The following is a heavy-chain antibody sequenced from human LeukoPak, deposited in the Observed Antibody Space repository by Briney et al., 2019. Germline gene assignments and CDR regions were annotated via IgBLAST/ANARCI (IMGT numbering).Heavy chain of an antibody. J-gene: IGHJ6*04. CDR1: GFTFSSYE. D-gene: IGHD3-10*02. CDR2: ISSSGSTI. Sequence: PGGSLRLTCAASGFTFSSYEMNWVRQAPGKGLEWVSYISSSGSTIYYADSVKGRFTISRDNAKDSLYLQMNSLRAEDTAVYYCAELGITMIGGVWGKGTTVTISS. CDR3: AELGITMIGGV. V-gene: IGHV3-48*03.